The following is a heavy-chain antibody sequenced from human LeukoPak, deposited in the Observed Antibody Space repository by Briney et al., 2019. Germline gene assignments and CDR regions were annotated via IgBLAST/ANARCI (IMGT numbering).Heavy chain of an antibody. J-gene: IGHJ1*01. Sequence: SETLSLTCTVSGGSISTSRYYWGWIRQPPGKGLEWIGSIFYSGSTYYNPSLKSRVTISVDTSKKQFSLKPSSVTAADTAVYYCARTVGEPGAEYFQHWGQGTLVTVSS. CDR2: IFYSGST. CDR1: GGSISTSRYY. D-gene: IGHD3-10*01. V-gene: IGHV4-39*01. CDR3: ARTVGEPGAEYFQH.